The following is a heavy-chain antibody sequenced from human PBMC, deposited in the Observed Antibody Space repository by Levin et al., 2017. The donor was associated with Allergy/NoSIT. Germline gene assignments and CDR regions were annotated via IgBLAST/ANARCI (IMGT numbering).Heavy chain of an antibody. V-gene: IGHV1-18*01. D-gene: IGHD1-14*01. CDR3: ARDHRAPDYYDYGMDV. J-gene: IGHJ6*02. Sequence: ASVKVSCKASGYTFTSYGISWVRQAPGQGLEWMGWISAYNGNTNYAQKLQGRVTMTTDTSTSTAYMELRSLRSDDTAVYYCARDHRAPDYYDYGMDVWGQGTTVTVSS. CDR1: GYTFTSYG. CDR2: ISAYNGNT.